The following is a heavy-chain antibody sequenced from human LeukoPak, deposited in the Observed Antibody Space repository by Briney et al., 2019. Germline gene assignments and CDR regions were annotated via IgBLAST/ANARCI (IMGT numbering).Heavy chain of an antibody. CDR1: GCTFSSYS. CDR2: ISSSSSYI. Sequence: GGSLRLSCAASGCTFSSYSMNWVRQAPGKGLEWVSSISSSSSYIYYADSVKDRFTISRDNAKNSLYLQMNGLRAEDTAVYYCARDGPSYYDSSGYSFLAYWGQGTLVTVSS. CDR3: ARDGPSYYDSSGYSFLAY. D-gene: IGHD3-22*01. V-gene: IGHV3-21*01. J-gene: IGHJ4*02.